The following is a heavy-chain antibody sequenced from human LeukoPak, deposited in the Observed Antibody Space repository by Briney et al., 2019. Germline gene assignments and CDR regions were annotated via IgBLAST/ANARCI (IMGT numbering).Heavy chain of an antibody. D-gene: IGHD5-24*01. CDR3: ARNRDGYNSFDY. J-gene: IGHJ4*02. Sequence: SETLSLTCAVSGGPINNGGYYWSWIRQHPGKGLEWIGYIYYSGSSYYNPSLRSRVTISVDTSKNHFSLKLSSVTAADTAVYYCARNRDGYNSFDYWGQGTLVTVSS. CDR1: GGPINNGGYY. V-gene: IGHV4-31*11. CDR2: IYYSGSS.